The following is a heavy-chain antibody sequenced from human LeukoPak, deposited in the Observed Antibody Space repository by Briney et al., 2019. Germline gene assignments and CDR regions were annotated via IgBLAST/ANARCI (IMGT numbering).Heavy chain of an antibody. CDR1: GGSVSSHY. CDR3: ARGAPMSSWYYYYYMDV. D-gene: IGHD6-13*01. CDR2: IYYSGST. J-gene: IGHJ6*03. V-gene: IGHV4-59*02. Sequence: PSETLSLTCTVSGGSVSSHYWSWIRQPPGKRLEWIGYIYYSGSTNYNPSLKSRVTISVDTSKNQFSLKLSSVTAADTAVYYCARGAPMSSWYYYYYMDVWGKGTTVTVSS.